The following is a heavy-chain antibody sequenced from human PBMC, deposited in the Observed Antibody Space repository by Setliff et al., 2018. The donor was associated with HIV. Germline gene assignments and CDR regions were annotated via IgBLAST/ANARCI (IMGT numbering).Heavy chain of an antibody. CDR3: ARGGILQFLEWSVDY. J-gene: IGHJ4*02. CDR2: INPNSGGT. D-gene: IGHD3-3*01. V-gene: IGHV1-2*04. CDR1: GYTFTGYY. Sequence: RASVKVSCKASGYTFTGYYMHWVRQAPGQGLEWMGWINPNSGGTNYAQKFQGWVTMTRGTSISTAYMELSRLRSDDTAVYYCARGGILQFLEWSVDYWGQGTLVTVSS.